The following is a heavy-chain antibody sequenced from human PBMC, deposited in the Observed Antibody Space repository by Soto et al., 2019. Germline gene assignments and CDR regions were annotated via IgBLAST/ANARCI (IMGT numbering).Heavy chain of an antibody. CDR3: ARDTDSDTWNDPFDY. Sequence: DVQLVGSGGGLVQPGRSLRLSCAASGFIFDDFAMHWVRQAPGKGLEWVSGISWNSGSTDYAASVKGRFIISRDNARNSLYLQMNSLRPEDTALYYCARDTDSDTWNDPFDYWGQGALVIVS. CDR2: ISWNSGST. CDR1: GFIFDDFA. D-gene: IGHD1-1*01. J-gene: IGHJ4*02. V-gene: IGHV3-9*01.